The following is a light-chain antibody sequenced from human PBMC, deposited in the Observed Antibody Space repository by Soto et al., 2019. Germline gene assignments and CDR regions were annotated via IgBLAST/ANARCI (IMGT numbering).Light chain of an antibody. V-gene: IGKV3-15*01. CDR2: GAS. CDR1: QSVRSN. CDR3: QQYNNWPR. Sequence: EIVMTQSPAPLSVPPGARATLSGRASQSVRSNLAWYQQKPGQAPRLLIYGASTRATGIPARFSGSGSGTEFTLTISSLQSEDFAVYYCQQYNNWPRVGAGTKVDI. J-gene: IGKJ3*01.